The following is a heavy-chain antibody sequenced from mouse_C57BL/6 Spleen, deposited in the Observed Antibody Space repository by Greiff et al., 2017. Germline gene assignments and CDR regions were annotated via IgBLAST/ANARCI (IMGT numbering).Heavy chain of an antibody. CDR1: GYAFSSSW. CDR3: ARRGYGNYDFDV. CDR2: IYPGDGDT. D-gene: IGHD2-10*02. Sequence: QVQLQQSGPELVKPGASVKISCKASGYAFSSSWMNWVKQRPGKGLEWIGRIYPGDGDTNYNGKFKGKATLTADKSSSTAYMQLSSLTSDDSAVYFCARRGYGNYDFDVWGTGTTVTVSS. J-gene: IGHJ1*03. V-gene: IGHV1-82*01.